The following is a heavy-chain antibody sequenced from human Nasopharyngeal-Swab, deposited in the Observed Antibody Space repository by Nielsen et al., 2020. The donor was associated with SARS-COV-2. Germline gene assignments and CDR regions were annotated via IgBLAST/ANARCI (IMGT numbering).Heavy chain of an antibody. J-gene: IGHJ3*02. V-gene: IGHV4-30-4*01. CDR2: IYSSANT. D-gene: IGHD2/OR15-2a*01. CDR3: AREVASANKNAFDI. CDR1: GGSISSGDYY. Sequence: SETLSLTCSVSGGSISSGDYYWSWIRQPKEKGLEWIGYIYSSANTYYNPSLKSRVNMSVDMSKNQFSLKLSSVTAADTAVYYCAREVASANKNAFDIWGQGTMVTVSS.